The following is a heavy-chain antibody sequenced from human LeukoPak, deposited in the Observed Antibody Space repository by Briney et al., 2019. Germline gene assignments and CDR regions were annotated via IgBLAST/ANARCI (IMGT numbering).Heavy chain of an antibody. V-gene: IGHV3-33*06. CDR2: IWYDGSNK. CDR3: AKDQGSGTTVTTDY. D-gene: IGHD4-17*01. CDR1: GFTFSSYG. J-gene: IGHJ4*02. Sequence: GRSLRLSCAASGFTFSSYGMHWVRQAPGKGLEWVAVIWYDGSNKYYADSVKGRFTISRDNSKNTLYLQMNSLRAEDTAVYYCAKDQGSGTTVTTDYWGQGTLVTVSS.